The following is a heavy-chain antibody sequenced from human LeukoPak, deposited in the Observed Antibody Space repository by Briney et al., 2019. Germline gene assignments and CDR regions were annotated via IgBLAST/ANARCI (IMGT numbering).Heavy chain of an antibody. CDR3: AREGATYYDILTGYYKVGWFDP. Sequence: GASVKVSCKASGGTFSSYAISWVRQAPGQGLEWMGGIIPIFGTANYAQKFQGRVTITTDESTSTAYMGLSSLSSEDTAVYYCAREGATYYDILTGYYKVGWFDPWGQGTLVTVSS. J-gene: IGHJ5*02. CDR2: IIPIFGTA. CDR1: GGTFSSYA. D-gene: IGHD3-9*01. V-gene: IGHV1-69*05.